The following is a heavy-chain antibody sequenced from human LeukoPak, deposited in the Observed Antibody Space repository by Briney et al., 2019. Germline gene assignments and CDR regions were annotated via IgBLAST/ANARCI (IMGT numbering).Heavy chain of an antibody. V-gene: IGHV1-18*01. Sequence: ASVKVSCKASGYTFTSYGISWVRQAPGQGLEWMGWISAYNGNTNYAQKLQGRVTMTTDTSTSTAYMELRSLRSDDTAVYHCARDPGYYDFWSGRAFDYWGQGTLVTVSS. J-gene: IGHJ4*02. CDR3: ARDPGYYDFWSGRAFDY. D-gene: IGHD3-3*01. CDR1: GYTFTSYG. CDR2: ISAYNGNT.